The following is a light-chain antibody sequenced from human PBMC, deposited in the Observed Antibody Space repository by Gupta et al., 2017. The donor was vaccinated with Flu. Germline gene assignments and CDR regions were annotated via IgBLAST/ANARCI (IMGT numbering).Light chain of an antibody. CDR2: DVT. CDR3: CSYAGSYAYV. CDR1: SSDVGGYNY. V-gene: IGLV2-11*01. Sequence: QSALTQPRSVSGSPGQSVTISCTGTSSDVGGYNYVSWYQQHPGKALKLLIYDVTKRPSGVPDRFSGSKSGNTASLTISGLQAEDEADIYCCSYAGSYAYVFGTGTKVTVL. J-gene: IGLJ1*01.